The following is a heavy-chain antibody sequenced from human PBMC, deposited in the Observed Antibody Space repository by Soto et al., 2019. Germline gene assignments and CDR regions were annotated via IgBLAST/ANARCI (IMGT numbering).Heavy chain of an antibody. CDR3: ARQGSYDFWSGYYAFTWYMDV. CDR2: INHSGST. V-gene: IGHV4-34*01. D-gene: IGHD3-3*01. CDR1: GGSFSGYY. J-gene: IGHJ6*03. Sequence: SETLSLTCAVYGGSFSGYYWSWIRQPPGKGLEWIGEINHSGSTNYNPSLKSRVTISVDTSKNQFSLKLSSVTAADTAVYYCARQGSYDFWSGYYAFTWYMDVWAKGTTVTVSS.